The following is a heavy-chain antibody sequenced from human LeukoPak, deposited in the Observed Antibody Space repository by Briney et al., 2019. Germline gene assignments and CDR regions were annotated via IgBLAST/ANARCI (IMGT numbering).Heavy chain of an antibody. CDR1: GLTFTSSA. J-gene: IGHJ4*02. CDR2: IVVGSGNT. Sequence: SVKVSCKASGLTFTSSAMQWVRQARGQRLEWIGWIVVGSGNTNYAQKFQERVTITRDMSTSTAYMELSSLRSEDTAVYYCAADVIVGATKDFDYWGQGTLVTVSS. D-gene: IGHD1-26*01. V-gene: IGHV1-58*02. CDR3: AADVIVGATKDFDY.